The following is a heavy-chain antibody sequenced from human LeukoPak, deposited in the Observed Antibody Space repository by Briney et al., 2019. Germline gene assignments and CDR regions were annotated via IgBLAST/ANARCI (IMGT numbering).Heavy chain of an antibody. CDR2: INPSGGST. J-gene: IGHJ4*02. CDR3: AREGGYYDFWSGNFDY. V-gene: IGHV1-46*01. CDR1: GYTFTSYY. D-gene: IGHD3-3*01. Sequence: ASVKVSCKASGYTFTSYYMHWVRQAPGQGLERMGIINPSGGSTSYAQKFQGRVTMTRDTSTSTVYMELSSLRSQDTAVYYCAREGGYYDFWSGNFDYWGQGTLVTVSS.